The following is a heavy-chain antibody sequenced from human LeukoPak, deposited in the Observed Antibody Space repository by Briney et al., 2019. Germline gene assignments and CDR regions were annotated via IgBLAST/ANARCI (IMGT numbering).Heavy chain of an antibody. J-gene: IGHJ4*02. D-gene: IGHD2-21*02. V-gene: IGHV1-18*01. CDR1: GYTFTSYG. CDR2: ISAYNGNT. CDR3: ALTYCGGDCYLPYDY. Sequence: ASVKVSCKAFGYTFTSYGISWVRQAPGQGLEWMGWISAYNGNTNYAQKLQGRVTMTTDTSTSTAYMELRSLRSDDTAVYYCALTYCGGDCYLPYDYWGQGTLVTVSP.